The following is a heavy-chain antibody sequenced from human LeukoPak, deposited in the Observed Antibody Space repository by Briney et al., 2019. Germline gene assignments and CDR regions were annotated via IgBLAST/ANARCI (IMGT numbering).Heavy chain of an antibody. CDR2: ISSSGSTI. D-gene: IGHD3-10*01. J-gene: IGHJ4*02. CDR1: GFTFSSYE. CDR3: ARVRDKLLWFGELSR. Sequence: GGSLRLSCAASGFTFSSYEMNWVHQAPGKGLEWVSYISSSGSTIYYADSVKGRFTISRDNAKNSLYLQMNSLRAEDTAVYYCARVRDKLLWFGELSRWGQGTLVTVSS. V-gene: IGHV3-48*03.